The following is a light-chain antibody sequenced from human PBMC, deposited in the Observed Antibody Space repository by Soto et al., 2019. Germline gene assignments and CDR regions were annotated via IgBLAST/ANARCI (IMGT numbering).Light chain of an antibody. CDR3: QQNKNLAT. J-gene: IGKJ3*01. CDR1: QSVSSN. CDR2: GAS. Sequence: EIVMTQSPATLSVSPGERATLSCRASQSVSSNLAWYQQKPGQAPRLLIYGASTRATGIPARFSGSGSGTEFTLTISSLQSEDFAVYYCQQNKNLATFGPGTKVDIK. V-gene: IGKV3-15*01.